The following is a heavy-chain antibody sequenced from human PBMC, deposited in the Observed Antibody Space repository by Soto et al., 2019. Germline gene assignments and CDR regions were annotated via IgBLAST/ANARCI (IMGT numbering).Heavy chain of an antibody. D-gene: IGHD2-15*01. J-gene: IGHJ6*03. Sequence: ETLSLTCAVYGGSFSGYYWSWIRQPPGKGLEWIGEINHSGSTNYNPSLKSRVTISVDTSKNQFSLKLSSVTAADTAVYYCARSFCSGGSCPEDMDVWGKGTTVTVSS. CDR1: GGSFSGYY. CDR2: INHSGST. V-gene: IGHV4-34*01. CDR3: ARSFCSGGSCPEDMDV.